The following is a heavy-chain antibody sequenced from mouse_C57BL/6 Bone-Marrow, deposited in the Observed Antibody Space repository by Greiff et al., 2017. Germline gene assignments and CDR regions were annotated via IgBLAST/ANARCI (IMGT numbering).Heavy chain of an antibody. CDR2: IDPSDSYT. Sequence: QVQLQQPGAELVMPGASVKLSCKASGYTFTSYWMHWVKQRPGQGLEWIGEIDPSDSYTNYNQKFKGKSTLTVDKSSSTAYMQLRSLTSEDSAVYDCARELRPHYFDYWGQGTTLTVSS. D-gene: IGHD3-2*02. V-gene: IGHV1-69*01. CDR3: ARELRPHYFDY. CDR1: GYTFTSYW. J-gene: IGHJ2*01.